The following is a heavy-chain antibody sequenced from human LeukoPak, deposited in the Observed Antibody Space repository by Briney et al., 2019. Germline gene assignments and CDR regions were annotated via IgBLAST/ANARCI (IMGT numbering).Heavy chain of an antibody. CDR1: GGTFSSYA. J-gene: IGHJ3*02. V-gene: IGHV1-69*05. Sequence: SVKVSCKASGGTFSSYAISWVRQAPGQGLEWMGGIIPIFDTANYAQKFQGRVTITTDESTSTAYMELSSLRSEDTAVYYCARDSGTTRAFDIWGQGTMVTVSS. CDR2: IIPIFDTA. D-gene: IGHD1-1*01. CDR3: ARDSGTTRAFDI.